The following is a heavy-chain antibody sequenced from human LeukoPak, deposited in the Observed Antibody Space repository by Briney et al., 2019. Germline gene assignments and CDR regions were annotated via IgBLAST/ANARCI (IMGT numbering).Heavy chain of an antibody. Sequence: SVKVSCKASGGTFSSYAISWVRQAAGQGLEWMGGIIPIFGTANYAQKFQGRVTITADESTSTAYMELSSLRSEDTAVYYCARTRGTLLLDAFDIWGQGTTVTVSS. CDR1: GGTFSSYA. V-gene: IGHV1-69*13. CDR3: ARTRGTLLLDAFDI. CDR2: IIPIFGTA. J-gene: IGHJ3*02. D-gene: IGHD1-1*01.